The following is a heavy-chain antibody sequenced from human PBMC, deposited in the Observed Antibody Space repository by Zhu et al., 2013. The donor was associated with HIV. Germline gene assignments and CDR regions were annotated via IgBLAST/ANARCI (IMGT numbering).Heavy chain of an antibody. CDR2: INAGNGNT. CDR1: GYTFTSYA. V-gene: IGHV1-3*01. Sequence: QVQLVQSGAEVKKPGASVKVSCKASGYTFTSYAMHWVRQAPGQRLEWMGWINAGNGNTKYSQKFQGRVTITRDTSASTAYMELSSLRSEDTAVYYCARDYPSRWELTTWGQGTLVTVSS. D-gene: IGHD1-26*01. CDR3: ARDYPSRWELTT. J-gene: IGHJ5*02.